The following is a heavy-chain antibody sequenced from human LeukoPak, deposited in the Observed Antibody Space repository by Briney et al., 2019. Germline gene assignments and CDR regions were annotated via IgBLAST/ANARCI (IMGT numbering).Heavy chain of an antibody. CDR1: GFTFSSYW. Sequence: TGGSLRLSCAASGFTFSSYWMSWVRQAPGKGLEWVANIKQDGSEKYYVDSVKGRFTISRDNAKNSLYLQMNSLRAEDTAVYYCATSSDYYLDYFDYWGQGTLVTVSS. CDR2: IKQDGSEK. J-gene: IGHJ4*02. D-gene: IGHD3-22*01. V-gene: IGHV3-7*01. CDR3: ATSSDYYLDYFDY.